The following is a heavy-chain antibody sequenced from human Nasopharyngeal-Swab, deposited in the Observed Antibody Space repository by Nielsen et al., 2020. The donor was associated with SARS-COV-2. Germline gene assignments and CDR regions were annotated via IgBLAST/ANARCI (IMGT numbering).Heavy chain of an antibody. V-gene: IGHV4-39*01. CDR3: ARAVATAMLGY. Sequence: SETLSLTCTVSGGSISSSSYYWGWIRQPPGKGLEWIGTIYYSGSTYYNPSLKSRVTISVDTSRNQFSLKLSSVTAADTAVYYCARAVATAMLGYWGQGTLVTVSS. CDR2: IYYSGST. J-gene: IGHJ4*02. CDR1: GGSISSSSYY. D-gene: IGHD5-18*01.